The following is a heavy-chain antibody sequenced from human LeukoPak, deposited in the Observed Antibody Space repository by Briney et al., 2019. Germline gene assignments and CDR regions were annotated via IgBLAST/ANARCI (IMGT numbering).Heavy chain of an antibody. CDR1: GFTFSSYE. Sequence: TGGSLRLSCAASGFTFSSYEMNWVRQAPGKGLEWVSSISGSGDSTSYAGSVKGRFTISRDNSKNTLSLQMNSLGVEDTAVYYCAKDQAGAWGQGTRVTVSS. V-gene: IGHV3-23*01. CDR2: ISGSGDST. CDR3: AKDQAGA. J-gene: IGHJ5*02. D-gene: IGHD1-26*01.